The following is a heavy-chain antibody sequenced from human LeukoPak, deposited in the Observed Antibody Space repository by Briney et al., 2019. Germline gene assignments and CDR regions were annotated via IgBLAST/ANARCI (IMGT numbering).Heavy chain of an antibody. CDR3: ARAGLAAAGTGEDDAFGI. V-gene: IGHV1-18*01. CDR2: ISAYGGNT. J-gene: IGHJ3*02. D-gene: IGHD6-13*01. Sequence: GASVKVSCKASGYTFTSYGISWVRQAPGQGLEWMGWISAYGGNTTYAQKLQGRVTMTTDTSTSTAYMELRSLRSDDTAVYYCARAGLAAAGTGEDDAFGIWGQGTMVTVSS. CDR1: GYTFTSYG.